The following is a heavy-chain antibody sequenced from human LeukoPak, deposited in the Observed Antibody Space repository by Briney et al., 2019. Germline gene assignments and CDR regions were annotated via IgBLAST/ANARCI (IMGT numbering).Heavy chain of an antibody. Sequence: ASVKVSCKASGYTFTSYYMHWVRQAPGQGLEWMGIINPSGGSTSYAQKFQGRVTMTRDMSTSTVYMEPSSLRSEDTAVYYCATNSLGYCSSTSCYGNAFDIGGQGTMVTVSS. CDR2: INPSGGST. CDR3: ATNSLGYCSSTSCYGNAFDI. D-gene: IGHD2-2*01. J-gene: IGHJ3*02. V-gene: IGHV1-46*01. CDR1: GYTFTSYY.